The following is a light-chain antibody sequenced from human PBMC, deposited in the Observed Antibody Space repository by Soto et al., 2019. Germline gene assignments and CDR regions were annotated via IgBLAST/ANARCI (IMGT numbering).Light chain of an antibody. CDR1: QSVLYSSNNKNY. J-gene: IGKJ4*01. V-gene: IGKV4-1*01. CDR3: QQYYSPPLT. CDR2: WAS. Sequence: DIVMTQSPDSLAVSLGERATINCKSSQSVLYSSNNKNYLAWYQQRPGQPPKLLIYWASTRESGVPARFSGSGSGTDFTLTISSLQAEDVAVYFCQQYYSPPLTFGGGTKVEI.